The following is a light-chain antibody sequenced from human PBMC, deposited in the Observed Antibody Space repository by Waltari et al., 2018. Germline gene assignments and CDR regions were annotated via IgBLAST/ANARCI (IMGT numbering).Light chain of an antibody. CDR1: QSLAHSCGNTY. CDR2: RIS. J-gene: IGKJ2*01. Sequence: DVVMTQSPLSLPVALGQPASISCSSSQSLAHSCGNTYLNWFHQRPGQSPRRLVYRISDRDSGVPDRFSGSGSGTDFTLRISRVEAEDVGGVYYCMQATHWPYTFGQGTKLDIK. CDR3: MQATHWPYT. V-gene: IGKV2-30*02.